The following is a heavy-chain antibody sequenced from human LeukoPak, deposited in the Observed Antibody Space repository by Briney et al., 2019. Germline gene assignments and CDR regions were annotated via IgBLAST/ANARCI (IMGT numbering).Heavy chain of an antibody. CDR1: GLRFSDYW. J-gene: IGHJ4*02. CDR2: IMHDGSEK. Sequence: PGGSLRLSCAASGLRFSDYWMSWLRQAPGKGLEWVANIMHDGSEKNYVDSVKGRFTISRDNARNSLYLQMNSLRVEDTAVYYCARAGAMAASRYYFDYWGQGTLVTAYS. CDR3: ARAGAMAASRYYFDY. D-gene: IGHD6-19*01. V-gene: IGHV3-7*01.